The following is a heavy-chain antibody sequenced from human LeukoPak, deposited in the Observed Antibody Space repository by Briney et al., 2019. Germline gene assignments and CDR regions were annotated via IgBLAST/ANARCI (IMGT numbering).Heavy chain of an antibody. D-gene: IGHD6-13*01. CDR3: TRRSSAAGRQSFDY. J-gene: IGHJ4*02. CDR1: GFTFSSAW. Sequence: GGSLRLSCAASGFTFSSAWMNWVRQAPGKGLEWVGRIKSETDGGTTDYAAPVKGTFTISRDDSENTLYLQMNSLKTEDTAVYSCTRRSSAAGRQSFDYWGQGTLVTVSS. V-gene: IGHV3-15*07. CDR2: IKSETDGGTT.